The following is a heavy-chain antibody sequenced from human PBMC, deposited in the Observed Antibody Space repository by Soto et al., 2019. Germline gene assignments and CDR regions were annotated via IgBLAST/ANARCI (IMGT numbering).Heavy chain of an antibody. J-gene: IGHJ4*02. D-gene: IGHD5-18*01. CDR2: ISAHNGNT. V-gene: IGHV1-18*01. CDR3: ARDTAMALPDA. Sequence: GASVKVSCKASGYTFTIYGISWVRQAPGQGLEWMGWISAHNGNTKYAQKLQGRVTMTTDTSTSTAYMEVRSLRSDDTAVYYCARDTAMALPDAWGQGTLVTVSS. CDR1: GYTFTIYG.